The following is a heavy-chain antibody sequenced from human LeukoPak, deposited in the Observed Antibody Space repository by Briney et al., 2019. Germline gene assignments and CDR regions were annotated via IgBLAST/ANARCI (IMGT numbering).Heavy chain of an antibody. D-gene: IGHD4-17*01. CDR2: ISASGGGT. CDR1: GFTFSSYA. Sequence: GGSLRLSCAASGFTFSSYAMSWVRQAPGKGLEWVSSISASGGGTYYADSVKGRFTISRDNSKNTLYLQLSSLRADDTAVYHCAKERDGDYVRYTHYWGQGTLVTVSS. V-gene: IGHV3-23*01. CDR3: AKERDGDYVRYTHY. J-gene: IGHJ4*02.